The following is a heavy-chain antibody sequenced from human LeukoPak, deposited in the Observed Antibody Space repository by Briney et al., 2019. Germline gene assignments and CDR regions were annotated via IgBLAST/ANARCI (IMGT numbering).Heavy chain of an antibody. CDR2: ISYDGSNK. J-gene: IGHJ5*02. CDR1: GLTFSSYA. D-gene: IGHD3-10*01. V-gene: IGHV3-30*01. CDR3: ARDYNFWFDP. Sequence: GRSLRLSCAASGLTFSSYAMHWVRQAPGKGLEWVAVISYDGSNKYYADSVKGRFTISRDNSKNTLYLQMNSLRAEDTAVYYCARDYNFWFDPWGQGTLVTVSS.